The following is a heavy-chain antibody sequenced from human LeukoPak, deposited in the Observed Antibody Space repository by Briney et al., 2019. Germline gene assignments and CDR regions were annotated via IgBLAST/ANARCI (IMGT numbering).Heavy chain of an antibody. CDR3: ARLTGKQQLPTGYFDY. Sequence: GGSLKISCKGSGYSFTSYWIGWVRQMPGKGLEWMGIIYPGDSDTRYSPSFQGQVTISADKSISTAYLQWSSLKASDTAMYYCARLTGKQQLPTGYFDYWGQGTLVTVSS. CDR1: GYSFTSYW. D-gene: IGHD6-13*01. V-gene: IGHV5-51*01. J-gene: IGHJ4*02. CDR2: IYPGDSDT.